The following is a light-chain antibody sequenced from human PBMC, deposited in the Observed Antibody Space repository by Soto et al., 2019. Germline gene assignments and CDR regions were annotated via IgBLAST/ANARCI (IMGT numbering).Light chain of an antibody. CDR1: SSDIGGYNY. CDR3: SLYTSSSTYV. J-gene: IGLJ1*01. Sequence: QSALTQPASVSGPPGQSITISCTGTSSDIGGYNYVSWYQHHPGKAPQLIIYDVSNRPSGVPDRFSGSRSGKTASLTISGLQADDEADYYCSLYTSSSTYVFGPGTKLTVL. V-gene: IGLV2-14*01. CDR2: DVS.